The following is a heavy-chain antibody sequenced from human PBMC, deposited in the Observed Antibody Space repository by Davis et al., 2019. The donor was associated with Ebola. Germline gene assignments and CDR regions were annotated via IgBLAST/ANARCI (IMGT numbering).Heavy chain of an antibody. Sequence: HSQTLSLTCAISGDSVSSKSATWSWIRQSPSRGLEWLGRTYYRSRWYNDHALSVKSRITINPDTSKNQFSLHLNSVTAEDTAVYYCARGDWNDRWFDPWGQGTLVTVSS. J-gene: IGHJ5*02. CDR1: GDSVSSKSAT. V-gene: IGHV6-1*01. CDR3: ARGDWNDRWFDP. D-gene: IGHD1-1*01. CDR2: TYYRSRWYN.